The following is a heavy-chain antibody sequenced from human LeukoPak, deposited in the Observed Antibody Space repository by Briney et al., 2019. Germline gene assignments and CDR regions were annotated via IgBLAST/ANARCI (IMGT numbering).Heavy chain of an antibody. D-gene: IGHD3-9*01. CDR1: GFTFSSYG. V-gene: IGHV3-33*06. Sequence: GGSLRLSCAASGFTFSSYGMHWVRQAPGKGLEWVAVIWYDGSNKYYADSVKGRFTISRDNSKNTLYLQMNSLRAEDTAVYYCAKVGDGYNIFYYGMDVWGQGTTVTVSS. CDR2: IWYDGSNK. J-gene: IGHJ6*02. CDR3: AKVGDGYNIFYYGMDV.